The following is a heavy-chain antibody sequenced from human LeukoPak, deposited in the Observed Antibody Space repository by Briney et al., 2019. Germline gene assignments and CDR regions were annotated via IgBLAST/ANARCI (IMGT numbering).Heavy chain of an antibody. V-gene: IGHV3-21*01. D-gene: IGHD6-19*01. Sequence: GGSLRLSCAASGFTFSSYSMNWVRQAPGKGLEWVSSISSSSSYIYYADSVKGRFTISRGNAKNSLYLQMNTLRAEDTAVYYCARDPWGSSGYFQHWGQGALVTVSS. CDR1: GFTFSSYS. CDR2: ISSSSSYI. CDR3: ARDPWGSSGYFQH. J-gene: IGHJ1*01.